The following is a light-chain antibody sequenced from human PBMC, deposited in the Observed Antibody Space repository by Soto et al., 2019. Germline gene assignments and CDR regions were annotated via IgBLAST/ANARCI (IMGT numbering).Light chain of an antibody. J-gene: IGLJ1*01. CDR2: DVS. CDR1: SGFVGSFSL. CDR3: GPYTTSSTCV. Sequence: QSALSQPASVSGSPGQSITISCTGTSGFVGSFSLVSWYQQHPGKAPKVMIYDVSNRPSGISNRFSGSKSGNTASLTISGLQAEDEADYYCGPYTTSSTCVFGNGTKVTV. V-gene: IGLV2-14*02.